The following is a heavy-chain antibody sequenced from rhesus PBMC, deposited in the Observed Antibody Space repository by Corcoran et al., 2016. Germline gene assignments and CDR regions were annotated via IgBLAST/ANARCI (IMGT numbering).Heavy chain of an antibody. CDR2: IDPSDSDT. D-gene: IGHD6-31*01. V-gene: IGHV5-2*01. J-gene: IGHJ2*01. Sequence: EVQLVQSGAEVKRPGGSLKISCKTSGYSSTSYWIRWVRQMPGKGLEWMGAIDPSDSDTSYSPSFQGQVTISADKSISTTYLQWSSLKASDSATYYCAKSGIAAAGTFDLWGPGTPITISS. CDR1: GYSSTSYW. CDR3: AKSGIAAAGTFDL.